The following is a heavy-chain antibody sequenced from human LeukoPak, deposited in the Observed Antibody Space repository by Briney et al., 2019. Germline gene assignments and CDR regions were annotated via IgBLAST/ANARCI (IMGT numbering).Heavy chain of an antibody. D-gene: IGHD1-26*01. CDR1: GGTFSSYA. V-gene: IGHV1-69*17. CDR2: IIPIFGIA. J-gene: IGHJ4*02. Sequence: SVKVSCKASGGTFSSYAISWVRQAPGQGLEWMGGIIPIFGIANYAQKFQGRVTITADKSTSTAYMELSSLRSEDTAVYYCARDPGSGSYLQVSFFDYWGQGTLVTVSS. CDR3: ARDPGSGSYLQVSFFDY.